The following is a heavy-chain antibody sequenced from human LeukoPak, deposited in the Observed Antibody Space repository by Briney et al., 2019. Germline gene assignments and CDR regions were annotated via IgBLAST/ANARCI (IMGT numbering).Heavy chain of an antibody. Sequence: GGSLRLSCAASGFTFSTYSMNWVRQAPGKGLEWVSAISGSGGSTYYADSVKGRFTISRDNSKNTLYLQMNSLRAEDTAVYYCAKSLITMIVVVPRNPFDYWGQGTLVTVSS. J-gene: IGHJ4*02. CDR3: AKSLITMIVVVPRNPFDY. V-gene: IGHV3-23*01. CDR2: ISGSGGST. CDR1: GFTFSTYS. D-gene: IGHD3-22*01.